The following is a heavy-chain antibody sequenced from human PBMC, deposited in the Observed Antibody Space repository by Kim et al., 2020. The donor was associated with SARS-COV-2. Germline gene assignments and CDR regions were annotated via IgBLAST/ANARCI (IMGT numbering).Heavy chain of an antibody. D-gene: IGHD6-13*01. J-gene: IGHJ4*02. CDR3: ARDPIAAAGVFDY. Sequence: ASVKVSCKASGYTFTTYYIHWVRQAPGQGLEWMGVINPSGGSTSYAQKFQGRVTMTSDTSTSTVYMELSSLRSEDTAVYYCARDPIAAAGVFDYCGQGTLVTVSS. CDR1: GYTFTTYY. V-gene: IGHV1-46*01. CDR2: INPSGGST.